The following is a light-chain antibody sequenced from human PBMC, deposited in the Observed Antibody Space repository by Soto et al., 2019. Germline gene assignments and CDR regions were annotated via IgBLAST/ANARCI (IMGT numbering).Light chain of an antibody. CDR1: SGHSSYA. V-gene: IGLV4-69*01. J-gene: IGLJ3*02. CDR2: LNSDGSH. Sequence: QPVLTQSPSASASLGASVKLTCTLSSGHSSYAIAWHQQQPEKGPRYLMKLNSDGSHSKGDGIPDRFSGCSSGAERYLTISSLQSEDEADYYCQTWGTGIWVFGGGTKLTVL. CDR3: QTWGTGIWV.